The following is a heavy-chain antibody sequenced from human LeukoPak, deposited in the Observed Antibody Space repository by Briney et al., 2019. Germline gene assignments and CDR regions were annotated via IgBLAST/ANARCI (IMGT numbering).Heavy chain of an antibody. D-gene: IGHD6-13*01. V-gene: IGHV3-66*01. Sequence: GGSLRLSCAASGFTVSSNYMSWVHQAPGKGLEWVSVIYSGGSTYYADSVKGRFTISRDNSKNTLYLQMNSLRAEDTAVYYCARGYSSRLCDYWGQGTLVTVSS. CDR2: IYSGGST. J-gene: IGHJ4*02. CDR1: GFTVSSNY. CDR3: ARGYSSRLCDY.